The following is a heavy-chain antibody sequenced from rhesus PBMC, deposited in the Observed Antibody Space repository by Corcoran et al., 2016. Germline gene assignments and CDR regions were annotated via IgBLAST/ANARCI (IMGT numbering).Heavy chain of an antibody. CDR2: IYSSSGNT. V-gene: IGHV4S12*01. CDR3: ARVLPYCSGTYCLLRGLDY. J-gene: IGHJ4*01. Sequence: QVKLQESGPGLVKPLETLSLTCAGSGGSISGGYYYWRWIRQPPGTGVAGFGGIYSSSGNTYYNPSLKSRVTITKDTSKNQFSLKLSSVTAADTAVYYCARVLPYCSGTYCLLRGLDYWGQGVLVTVSS. D-gene: IGHD2-15*01. CDR1: GGSISGGYYY.